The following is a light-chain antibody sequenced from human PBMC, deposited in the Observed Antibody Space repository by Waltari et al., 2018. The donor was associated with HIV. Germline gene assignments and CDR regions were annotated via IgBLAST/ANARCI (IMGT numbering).Light chain of an antibody. CDR1: QGLRNA. Sequence: AIQLTQSPSSLSASVGDRVTITCRASQGLRNALAWYQKKPGRPPKLLIYDAFNLESGVPSRFSGSGFGTDFNLTISNLQSEDSATYYCQQFRSYPRTFGQGATLEI. J-gene: IGKJ2*01. V-gene: IGKV1-13*02. CDR2: DAF. CDR3: QQFRSYPRT.